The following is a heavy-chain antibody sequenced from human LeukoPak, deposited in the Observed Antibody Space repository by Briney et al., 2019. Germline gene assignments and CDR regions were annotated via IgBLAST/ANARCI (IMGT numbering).Heavy chain of an antibody. J-gene: IGHJ6*02. Sequence: SETLSLTCTVSGGSISSGGYYWSWIRQHPRKGLEWIGYIYYSGSTYYNPSLKSRVTISVDTSKNQFSLKLSSVTAADTAVYYCARGGGGYCSSTSCYYYYYYGMDVWGQGTTVTVSS. CDR1: GGSISSGGYY. CDR3: ARGGGGYCSSTSCYYYYYYGMDV. CDR2: IYYSGST. V-gene: IGHV4-31*03. D-gene: IGHD2-2*01.